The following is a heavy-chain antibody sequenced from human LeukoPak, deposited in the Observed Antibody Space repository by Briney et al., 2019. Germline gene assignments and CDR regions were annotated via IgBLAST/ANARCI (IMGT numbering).Heavy chain of an antibody. J-gene: IGHJ4*02. CDR2: ISGSGGST. D-gene: IGHD5-24*01. V-gene: IGHV3-23*01. Sequence: GASLRLSCAASGFTFSSYAMSWVRQAPGKGLEWVSAISGSGGSTYYADSVKGRFTISRDNSKNTLYLQMNSLRAEDTAVYYCAKDWEMATILSGIDYWGQGTLVTVSS. CDR3: AKDWEMATILSGIDY. CDR1: GFTFSSYA.